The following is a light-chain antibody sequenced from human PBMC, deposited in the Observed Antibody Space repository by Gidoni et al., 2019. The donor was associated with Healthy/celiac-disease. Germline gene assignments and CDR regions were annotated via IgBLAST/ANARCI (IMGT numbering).Light chain of an antibody. Sequence: ESEMTQYPLSLPVTPGEPAFISCRSSQSLLHSNGYNYFDWYLQKPGRSPQLRIYLGSNRASGVPDRFSGIGSGTDFTLKIIRVEAEDVGFYYCMQALQTPSFGQLTKLSIK. V-gene: IGKV2-28*01. J-gene: IGKJ2*01. CDR2: LGS. CDR1: QSLLHSNGYNY. CDR3: MQALQTPS.